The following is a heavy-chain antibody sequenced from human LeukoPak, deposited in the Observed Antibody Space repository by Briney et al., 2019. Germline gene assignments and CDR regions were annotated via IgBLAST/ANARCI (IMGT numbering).Heavy chain of an antibody. J-gene: IGHJ6*04. Sequence: PSETLSLTCAVSGYPISSGYYWGWIRQPPGKELEWIGSIYHSGSTYYNPSLKSQVTISVDTSTNQFSLKLSSVTAADTAVYYCARLIGMDVWGKGTTVTVSS. CDR3: ARLIGMDV. V-gene: IGHV4-38-2*01. CDR2: IYHSGST. CDR1: GYPISSGYY.